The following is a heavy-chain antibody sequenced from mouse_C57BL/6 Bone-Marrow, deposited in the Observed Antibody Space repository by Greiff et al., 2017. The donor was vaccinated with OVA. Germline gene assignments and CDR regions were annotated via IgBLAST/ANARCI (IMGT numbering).Heavy chain of an antibody. CDR1: GYAFSSYW. V-gene: IGHV1-80*01. CDR2: IYPSDGDT. D-gene: IGHD1-1*01. J-gene: IGHJ2*01. CDR3: ARSDHCGSSYDY. Sequence: VQLQQPGAELVKPGASVKISCKASGYAFSSYWMHWVKQRPGQGLEWIGQIYPSDGDTNYNRKFKGKATLTVDKSSSTAYMQLSSLTSEDSAVYFCARSDHCGSSYDYWGQGTTLTVAS.